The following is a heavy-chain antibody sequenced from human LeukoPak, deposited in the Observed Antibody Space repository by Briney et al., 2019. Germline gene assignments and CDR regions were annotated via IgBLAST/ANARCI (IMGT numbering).Heavy chain of an antibody. V-gene: IGHV4-39*01. CDR2: IYYSGST. CDR1: GGSISSSSYY. D-gene: IGHD3-3*01. CDR3: ARGRMLVFGVPIRSVWYFDL. J-gene: IGHJ2*01. Sequence: SETLSLTCTVSGGSISSSSYYWGWIRQPPGKGLEWIGSIYYSGSTYYNPSLKSRVTISVDTSKNQFSLKLSSVTAADTAVYYCARGRMLVFGVPIRSVWYFDLWGRGTLVTVSS.